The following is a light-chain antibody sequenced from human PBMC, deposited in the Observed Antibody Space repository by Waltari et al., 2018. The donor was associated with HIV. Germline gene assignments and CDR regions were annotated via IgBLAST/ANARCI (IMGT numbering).Light chain of an antibody. V-gene: IGLV3-21*02. Sequence: SSVLTQPPSVSVAPGQTVSITCEGNNVGSKDVHWYQQKPGQAPLLVVYDDSDRASGIPVRFSGSKSGNTAPLSISRVEVGDGADYYCQVWDIISAYVIFGGGTKLTVL. J-gene: IGLJ2*01. CDR1: NVGSKD. CDR3: QVWDIISAYVI. CDR2: DDS.